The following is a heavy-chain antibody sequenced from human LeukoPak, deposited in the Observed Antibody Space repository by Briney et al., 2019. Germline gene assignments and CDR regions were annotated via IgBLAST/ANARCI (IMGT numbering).Heavy chain of an antibody. CDR3: AKDRRSGGIVVVPAAPAKFDP. CDR1: GFTFSSYA. D-gene: IGHD2-2*01. CDR2: ISGSGGST. Sequence: PGGSLRLSCAASGFTFSSYAMSWVRQAPGKGLEWVSAISGSGGSTYYADSVKGRCTISRDNSKNPLYLQMNSLRAEATAVYYCAKDRRSGGIVVVPAAPAKFDPWGQGTLVTVSS. J-gene: IGHJ5*02. V-gene: IGHV3-23*01.